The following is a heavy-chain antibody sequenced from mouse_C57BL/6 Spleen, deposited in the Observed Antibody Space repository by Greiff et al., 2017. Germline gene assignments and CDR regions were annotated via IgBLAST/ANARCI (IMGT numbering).Heavy chain of an antibody. CDR1: GFTFSDYG. CDR3: ARGGLQDY. V-gene: IGHV5-17*01. Sequence: DVLLVESGGGLVKPGGSLKLSCAASGFTFSDYGMHLVRQAPEEGLEWVAYISSGSSTIYYADTVKGRFTISRDNAKNTLFLQMTSLRSEDTAMYYCARGGLQDYWGQGTTLTVSS. J-gene: IGHJ2*01. D-gene: IGHD2-4*01. CDR2: ISSGSSTI.